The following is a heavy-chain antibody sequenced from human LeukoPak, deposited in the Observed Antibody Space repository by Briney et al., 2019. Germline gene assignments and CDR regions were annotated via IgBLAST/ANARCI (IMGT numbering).Heavy chain of an antibody. V-gene: IGHV3-7*01. D-gene: IGHD3-10*01. CDR2: IKQDGSEK. Sequence: PGGSLRLSCAASGFTSSSYWMSWVRQAPGKGLEWVANIKQDGSEKYYVDSVKGRFTISRDNAKNSLYLQMNSLRAEDTAVYYCARGPIIWFWDYWGQGTLVTVSS. CDR3: ARGPIIWFWDY. CDR1: GFTSSSYW. J-gene: IGHJ4*02.